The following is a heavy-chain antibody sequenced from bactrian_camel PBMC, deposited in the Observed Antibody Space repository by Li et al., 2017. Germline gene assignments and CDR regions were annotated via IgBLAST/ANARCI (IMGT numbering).Heavy chain of an antibody. Sequence: HVQLVESGGGLVQPGGSLRLSCVASGDTHMRYCMAWFRQAPGKEREGVSSLDIGSGTTNYADSVKGRFTISQDNSDGTLFLQIDSLKPGDTAKYFCAADRGPPPYRLCSVVRGTADFDYWGQGTQVTVS. CDR1: GDTHMRYC. CDR2: LDIGSGTT. D-gene: IGHD2*01. V-gene: IGHV3S26*01. CDR3: AADRGPPPYRLCSVVRGTADFDY. J-gene: IGHJ6*01.